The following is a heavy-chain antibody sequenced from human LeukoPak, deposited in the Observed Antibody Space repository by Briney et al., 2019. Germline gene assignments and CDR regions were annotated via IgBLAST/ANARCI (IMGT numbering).Heavy chain of an antibody. V-gene: IGHV3-30*02. CDR1: GFTFSSYG. D-gene: IGHD2-2*01. Sequence: GGSLRLSCAASGFTFSSYGMHWVRQAPGKGLEWEAFIRYDGSNKYYADSVKGRFTISRDNSKNTLYLQMNSLRAEDTAVYYCAKDREYQLLQNYYYYYMDVWGKGTTVTVSS. CDR3: AKDREYQLLQNYYYYYMDV. CDR2: IRYDGSNK. J-gene: IGHJ6*03.